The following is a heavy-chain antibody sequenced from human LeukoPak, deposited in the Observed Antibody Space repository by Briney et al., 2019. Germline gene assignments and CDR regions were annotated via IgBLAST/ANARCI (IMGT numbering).Heavy chain of an antibody. J-gene: IGHJ4*02. D-gene: IGHD3-22*01. Sequence: GGSLRLSCAASGFTVSSNYMSWVRQAPGKGLEWVSVIYSGGSTYYADSVKGRFTISRDNSKNTLYLQMNSLRAEDTAVYYCAGATFDYYDSSGYYDYCGQGTLVTVSS. CDR1: GFTVSSNY. V-gene: IGHV3-53*01. CDR2: IYSGGST. CDR3: AGATFDYYDSSGYYDY.